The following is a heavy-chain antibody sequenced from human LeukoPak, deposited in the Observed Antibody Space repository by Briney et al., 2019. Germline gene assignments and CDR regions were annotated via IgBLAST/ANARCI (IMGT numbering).Heavy chain of an antibody. CDR3: AKLSGYCTGTSCRTENDY. D-gene: IGHD2-2*01. J-gene: IGHJ4*02. Sequence: ASVTVSCKASGYTFTSYYMHWVRQAPGQGLEWMGIINPSGGSTSYAQKFQGRVTMTRDTSTSTVYMELSSLRSEDTAVYYCAKLSGYCTGTSCRTENDYWGQGTLVTVSS. V-gene: IGHV1-46*01. CDR2: INPSGGST. CDR1: GYTFTSYY.